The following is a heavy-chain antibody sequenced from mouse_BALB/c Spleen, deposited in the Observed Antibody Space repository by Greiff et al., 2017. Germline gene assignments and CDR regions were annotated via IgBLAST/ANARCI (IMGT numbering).Heavy chain of an antibody. V-gene: IGHV3-6*02. CDR2: ISYDGSN. J-gene: IGHJ2*01. D-gene: IGHD4-1*01. Sequence: EVKLMESGPGLVKPSQSLSLTCSVTGYSITSGYYWNWIRQFPGNKLEWMGYISYDGSNNYNPCLKNRISITRDTSKNQFFLKLNSVTTEDTATYYCALTGYFDYWGQGTTLTVSS. CDR3: ALTGYFDY. CDR1: GYSITSGYY.